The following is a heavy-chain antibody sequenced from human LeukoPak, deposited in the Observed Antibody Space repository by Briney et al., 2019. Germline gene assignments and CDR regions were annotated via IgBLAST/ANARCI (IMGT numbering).Heavy chain of an antibody. V-gene: IGHV3-23*01. D-gene: IGHD2-2*01. CDR1: GFTFSSYA. J-gene: IGHJ4*02. Sequence: GGSLRLSCAASGFTFSSYAMSWVRQAPGKGLEWVSAISGSGGSTYYADSVKGRFTISRDNSKNALYLQMNSLRAEDTAVYYCAKDLSITRDYFDYWGQGTLVTVSS. CDR2: ISGSGGST. CDR3: AKDLSITRDYFDY.